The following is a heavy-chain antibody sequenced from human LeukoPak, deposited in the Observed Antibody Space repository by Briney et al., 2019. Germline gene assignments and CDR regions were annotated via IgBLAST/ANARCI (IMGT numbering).Heavy chain of an antibody. Sequence: PSETLSLTCAVYGGSFSGYYWSWIRQPPGKGLEWIGEINHSGSTNYNPSLKSRVTISVDTSKNQFSLKLSSVTAADTAVYYCARMEARVGGTTGPRGFDSWGQGTLVTVSS. J-gene: IGHJ4*02. D-gene: IGHD1-26*01. CDR3: ARMEARVGGTTGPRGFDS. CDR1: GGSFSGYY. V-gene: IGHV4-34*01. CDR2: INHSGST.